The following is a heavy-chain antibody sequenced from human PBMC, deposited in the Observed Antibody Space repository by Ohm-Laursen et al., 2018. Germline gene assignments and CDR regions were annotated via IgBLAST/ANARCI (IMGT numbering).Heavy chain of an antibody. J-gene: IGHJ5*02. V-gene: IGHV3-20*04. CDR3: AKGLFYHAILTNPFNP. D-gene: IGHD2-8*01. Sequence: SLRLSCSASGFTVSSNYMSWFRQSPAKGLEWVASVNWNGNRKNYAGSVKGRFTISRDDARNSFYLQMNSLRADDTAFYYCAKGLFYHAILTNPFNPWGQGTLVTVSS. CDR2: VNWNGNRK. CDR1: GFTVSSNY.